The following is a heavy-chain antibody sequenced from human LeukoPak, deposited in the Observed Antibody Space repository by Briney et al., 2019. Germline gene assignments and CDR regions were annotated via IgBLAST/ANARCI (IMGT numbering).Heavy chain of an antibody. V-gene: IGHV1-46*01. Sequence: PSVTVSFTASGYTFTSYYMHWVRQAPGQGLEWMGIINPSGGSTSYAQKFQGRVTMTRDTSTSTVYMELSSLRSEDTAVYYCARVSRWFDPWGQGTLVTVSS. CDR3: ARVSRWFDP. CDR1: GYTFTSYY. CDR2: INPSGGST. J-gene: IGHJ5*02.